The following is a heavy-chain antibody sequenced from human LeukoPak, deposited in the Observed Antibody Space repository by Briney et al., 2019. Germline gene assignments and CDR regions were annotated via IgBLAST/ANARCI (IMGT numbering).Heavy chain of an antibody. D-gene: IGHD5-18*01. J-gene: IGHJ6*03. CDR2: IIPIFGTA. V-gene: IGHV1-69*13. CDR3: ARAIYSYGYPNYYYYYMDV. Sequence: ASVKVSCKASGGTFSNYAISWVRQAPGQGLEWMGGIIPIFGTANYAQKFQGRVTITADESTSTAYMELSSLRSEDTAVYYCARAIYSYGYPNYYYYYMDVWGKGTTVTISS. CDR1: GGTFSNYA.